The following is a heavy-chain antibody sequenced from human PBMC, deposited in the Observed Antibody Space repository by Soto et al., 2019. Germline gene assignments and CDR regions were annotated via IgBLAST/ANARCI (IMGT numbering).Heavy chain of an antibody. CDR3: AKGLRPDGVWDFDY. CDR2: INSGGRT. CDR1: RFSFGRYS. J-gene: IGHJ4*02. V-gene: IGHV3-23*01. Sequence: ASAVHRFSFGRYSMSCARHGSGKGLEWVSGINSGGRTYYADSVKGRFTISRDDSKNTLYLQIISLRAEDTAVYYCAKGLRPDGVWDFDYWGQGT. D-gene: IGHD4-17*01.